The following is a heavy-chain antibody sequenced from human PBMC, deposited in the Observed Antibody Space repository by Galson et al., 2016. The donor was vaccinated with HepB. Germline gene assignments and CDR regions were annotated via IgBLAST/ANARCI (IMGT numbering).Heavy chain of an antibody. CDR3: ARDRGLATGFYYGMDV. CDR2: VSYDGSNK. D-gene: IGHD3-10*01. V-gene: IGHV3-30*04. J-gene: IGHJ6*02. CDR1: GFTFSSYA. Sequence: SLRLSCAASGFTFSSYAMHWVRQAPGKGLEWVAVVSYDGSNKYYADSVKGRFTISRDNSKNTLYLQMNSLRGEDTAVYFCARDRGLATGFYYGMDVWGQGTTVTVSS.